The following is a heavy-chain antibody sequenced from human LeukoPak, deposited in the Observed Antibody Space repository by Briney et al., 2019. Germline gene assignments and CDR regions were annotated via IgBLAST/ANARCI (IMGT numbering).Heavy chain of an antibody. CDR2: IRYDGSKK. CDR1: GLIFSSYG. CDR3: TRYYGDYVF. Sequence: GGSLRLSCAASGLIFSSYGMHWVRQAPGKGLEWVAFIRYDGSKKYYADSVRGRFTISRDNSKNTLYLQMNSLKTEDTAVYYCTRYYGDYVFWGQGTLVTVSS. J-gene: IGHJ4*02. D-gene: IGHD4-17*01. V-gene: IGHV3-30*02.